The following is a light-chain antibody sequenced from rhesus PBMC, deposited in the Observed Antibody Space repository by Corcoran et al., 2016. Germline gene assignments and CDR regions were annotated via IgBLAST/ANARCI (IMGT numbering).Light chain of an antibody. V-gene: IGKV1-28*02. CDR2: ATS. CDR3: QQYKSFPLT. CDR1: QEIGSY. J-gene: IGKJ4*01. Sequence: DIQMTQSPSSLSASVGDTVTISCRSSQEIGSYLSWFQQRAGKAPKLLSYATSKLEGGVPSRFSGSGSGTDFTLTINSLQPEDFASYHCQQYKSFPLTFGGGTKVELK.